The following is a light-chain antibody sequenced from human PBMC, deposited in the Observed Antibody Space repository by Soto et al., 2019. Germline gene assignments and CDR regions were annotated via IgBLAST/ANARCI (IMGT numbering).Light chain of an antibody. CDR1: RSEVGGYDY. J-gene: IGLJ1*01. Sequence: QSALTQPPSPSGSPGQSVTISGTGTRSEVGGYDYVSWYQHHPGKAPKLMIYEVTKRPSGVPDRFSGSKSGNTASLTVSGLQAEDEADYYCSSYAGSNIGVFGTGTKVTVL. V-gene: IGLV2-8*01. CDR3: SSYAGSNIGV. CDR2: EVT.